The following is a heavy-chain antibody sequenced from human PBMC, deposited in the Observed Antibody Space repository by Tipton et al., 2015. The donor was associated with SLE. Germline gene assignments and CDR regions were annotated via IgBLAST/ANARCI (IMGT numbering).Heavy chain of an antibody. CDR3: ARAYDFWSGYSEIRTWFDP. CDR2: IDYSGNT. V-gene: IGHV4-34*01. J-gene: IGHJ5*02. D-gene: IGHD3-3*01. Sequence: TLSLTCAVYGGSFSGYYWSWIRQPPGKGLEWIGSIDYSGNTYYNPSLKSRVTISVDTSKNQFSLKLSSVTAADTAVYYCARAYDFWSGYSEIRTWFDPWGQGTLVTVSS. CDR1: GGSFSGYY.